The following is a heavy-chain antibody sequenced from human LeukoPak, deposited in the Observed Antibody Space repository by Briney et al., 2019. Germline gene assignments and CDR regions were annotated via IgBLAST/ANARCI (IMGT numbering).Heavy chain of an antibody. CDR2: IKSKTDGGTT. Sequence: GGSLRLSCAASGFTFSNAWMSWVRQGPGKGLEWAGRIKSKTDGGTTDYAAPVKGRFTISRDDSKNTLYLQRNSLKTEDTAVYYCTTGPTIFGYYYYYMDVWGKGTTVTVSS. J-gene: IGHJ6*03. CDR3: TTGPTIFGYYYYYMDV. D-gene: IGHD3-3*01. V-gene: IGHV3-15*01. CDR1: GFTFSNAW.